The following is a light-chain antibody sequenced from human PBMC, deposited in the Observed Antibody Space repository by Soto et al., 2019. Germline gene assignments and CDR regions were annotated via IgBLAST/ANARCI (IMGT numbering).Light chain of an antibody. Sequence: DIQMTQSPSTLSASAGDRVAITCRASQSISSWLAWYQQKPGKAPKLLIYDASSLESGVPSRFSGSGSGTEFTLTISSLQPDDFATYYCQQYNSYRWTFGQGTKV. CDR1: QSISSW. V-gene: IGKV1-5*01. CDR3: QQYNSYRWT. J-gene: IGKJ1*01. CDR2: DAS.